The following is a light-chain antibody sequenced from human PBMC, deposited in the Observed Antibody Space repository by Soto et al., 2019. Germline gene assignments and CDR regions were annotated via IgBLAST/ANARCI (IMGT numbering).Light chain of an antibody. CDR1: QSLSSSL. CDR2: GSS. Sequence: EIVLTQSPGTLSLSPGERATLSCRASQSLSSSLLVWYQQRPGQAPRLLLYGSSNRGTGIPDRFSGRGSGTDFPLTISRLEPEEFAVYYCQHYGTSHFTFSPATKVDIK. V-gene: IGKV3-20*01. J-gene: IGKJ3*01. CDR3: QHYGTSHFT.